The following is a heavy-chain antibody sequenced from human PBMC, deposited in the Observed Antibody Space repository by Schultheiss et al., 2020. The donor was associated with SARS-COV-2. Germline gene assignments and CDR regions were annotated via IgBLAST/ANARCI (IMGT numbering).Heavy chain of an antibody. CDR2: IYWNDDK. J-gene: IGHJ5*02. Sequence: SGPTLVKPTQTLTLTCTFSGFSLSTSGMCVSWIRQPPGKALEWLALIYWNDDKRYSPSLKSRLTITKDTSKNQVVLTMTNMDPVDTATYYCAHRSWNWNLLDGKVNWFDPWGQGTLVTVSS. CDR3: AHRSWNWNLLDGKVNWFDP. D-gene: IGHD1-1*01. CDR1: GFSLSTSGMC. V-gene: IGHV2-5*08.